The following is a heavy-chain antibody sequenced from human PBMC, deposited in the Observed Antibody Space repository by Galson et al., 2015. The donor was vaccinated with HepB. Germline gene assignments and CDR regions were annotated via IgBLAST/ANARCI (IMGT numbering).Heavy chain of an antibody. D-gene: IGHD3-22*01. CDR2: INAGNGNT. V-gene: IGHV1-3*01. Sequence: SVKVSCKASGYTFTSYAMHWVRQAPGQRLEWMGWINAGNGNTKYSQKFQGRVTITRDTSASTAYMELSSLRSEDTAVYYCARDQGHPGGYYDSGKSSGGENSGGFNYYYYYGMDVWGQGTTVTVSS. J-gene: IGHJ6*02. CDR1: GYTFTSYA. CDR3: ARDQGHPGGYYDSGKSSGGENSGGFNYYYYYGMDV.